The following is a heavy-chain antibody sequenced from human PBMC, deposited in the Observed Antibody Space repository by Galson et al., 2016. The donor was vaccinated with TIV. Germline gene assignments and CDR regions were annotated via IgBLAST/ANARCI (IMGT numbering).Heavy chain of an antibody. J-gene: IGHJ4*02. CDR1: GYTFTTYA. V-gene: IGHV1-3*01. D-gene: IGHD6-19*01. CDR2: INAGNGDT. Sequence: SGYTFTTYAIHWVRQAPGHGLEWMGWINAGNGDTKYSQRFQGRVTISRDTSASTAYLELSSLTSEDTAMYYCARGATSDWPFDYWGQATLVTVTS. CDR3: ARGATSDWPFDY.